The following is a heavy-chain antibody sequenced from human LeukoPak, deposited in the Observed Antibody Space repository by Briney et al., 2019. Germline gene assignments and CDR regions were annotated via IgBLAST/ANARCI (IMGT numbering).Heavy chain of an antibody. CDR2: IYYSGST. CDR1: GGYLSTSTYN. D-gene: IGHD3-22*01. J-gene: IGHJ4*02. Sequence: PPETLSLSCTVSGGYLSTSTYNWGWIRPPPGKGLGWVGDIYYSGSTSNTPSPRCRVSLYFATSTNHFSLKVQSPTPTDMDVCYCTRFYYYDASLPPFWGQETLGAVSS. V-gene: IGHV4-39*01. CDR3: TRFYYYDASLPPF.